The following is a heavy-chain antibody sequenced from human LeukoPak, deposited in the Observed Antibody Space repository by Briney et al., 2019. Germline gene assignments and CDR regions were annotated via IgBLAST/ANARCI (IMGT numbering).Heavy chain of an antibody. V-gene: IGHV3-23*01. CDR1: GFTFSSFA. CDR3: AKDLPDYGDYIEGY. D-gene: IGHD4-17*01. Sequence: GGSLRLSCAASGFTFSSFAMSWVRQAPGKGLEWVSTISGSGGSTNYADSVKGRFTFSRVNSKNTLYLQMNSLRAEDTAVYYCAKDLPDYGDYIEGYWGQGTLVTVSS. J-gene: IGHJ4*02. CDR2: ISGSGGST.